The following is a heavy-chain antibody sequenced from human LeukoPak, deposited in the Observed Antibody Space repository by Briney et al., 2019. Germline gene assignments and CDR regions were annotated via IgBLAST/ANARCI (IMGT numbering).Heavy chain of an antibody. Sequence: EASVKVSCKASGYTFPGYYMHWVRQAPGQGLEWMGWITPNSGGTNYAQQFQGRVTMTRDTSISTAYMELSRLKSDDTAVYYCARVSGQYSGSYAHFDYWGQGTLVTVSS. CDR1: GYTFPGYY. CDR3: ARVSGQYSGSYAHFDY. D-gene: IGHD1-26*01. CDR2: ITPNSGGT. J-gene: IGHJ4*02. V-gene: IGHV1-2*02.